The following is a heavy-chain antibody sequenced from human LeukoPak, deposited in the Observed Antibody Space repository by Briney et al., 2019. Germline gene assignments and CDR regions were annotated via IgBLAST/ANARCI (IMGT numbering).Heavy chain of an antibody. V-gene: IGHV3-66*01. CDR2: ISRGADT. CDR1: GFDVMTNY. CDR3: VKETPGTTMYY. Sequence: PGGFLRLSCAASGFDVMTNYMSWVRQAPGEGLEWVSVISRGADTYYADSVKGRFIIYRDSSTNTVYLQMDRLRAEDTAVYFCVKETPGTTMYYWGQGTLVTVSS. J-gene: IGHJ4*02. D-gene: IGHD4-11*01.